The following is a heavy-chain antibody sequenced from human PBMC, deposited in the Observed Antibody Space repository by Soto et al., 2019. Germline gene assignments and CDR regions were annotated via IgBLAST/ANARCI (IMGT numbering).Heavy chain of an antibody. V-gene: IGHV1-2*04. CDR2: INPNSGGT. D-gene: IGHD2-2*01. CDR3: ARDYCSGTTCYEFDD. Sequence: GASVKVSCKASGYTFTGYHMHWVRQAPGQGLEWMGWINPNSGGTNYAQKFQGWVTMTRDTSISTAYMELSRLRSDDTAVYYCARDYCSGTTCYEFDDWGQGTQVTVSS. CDR1: GYTFTGYH. J-gene: IGHJ5*02.